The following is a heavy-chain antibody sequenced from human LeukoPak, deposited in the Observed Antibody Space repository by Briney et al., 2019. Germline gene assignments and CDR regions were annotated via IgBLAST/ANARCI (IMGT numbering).Heavy chain of an antibody. V-gene: IGHV1-58*01. D-gene: IGHD6-19*01. CDR1: GFTFTSSA. CDR3: AAGTAGVYYYYGMDV. Sequence: SVKVSCKASGFTFTSSAVQWVRQARGQRLEWIGWIVVGSGNTNYAQKFQERVTITRDMSTSTAYMELSSLRSEDTAVYYCAAGTAGVYYYYGMDVWGQGTTVTVSS. CDR2: IVVGSGNT. J-gene: IGHJ6*02.